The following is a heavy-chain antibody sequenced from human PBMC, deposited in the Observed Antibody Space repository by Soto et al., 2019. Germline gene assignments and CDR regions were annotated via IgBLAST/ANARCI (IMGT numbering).Heavy chain of an antibody. D-gene: IGHD5-12*01. CDR3: ATHPMATSTYYYGMDV. CDR2: IITIFGTA. J-gene: IGHJ6*02. CDR1: GGTFSSYA. Sequence: QVQLVQSGAEVKKPGSSVKVSCKASGGTFSSYAISWVRQAPGQGLEWMGGIITIFGTANYAQKFQGRVTITADESTSTDYMELSSLRSEDTAVYYCATHPMATSTYYYGMDVWGQGTTCTVSS. V-gene: IGHV1-69*12.